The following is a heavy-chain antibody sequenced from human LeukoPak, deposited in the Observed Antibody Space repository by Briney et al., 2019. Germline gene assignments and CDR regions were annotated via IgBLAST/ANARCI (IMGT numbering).Heavy chain of an antibody. CDR2: IYYSGST. J-gene: IGHJ3*02. CDR1: GGSISSSSYY. Sequence: PSETLSLTCTVSGGSISSSSYYSGWIRQPPGKGLEWIGSIYYSGSTYYNPSLKSRVTISVDTSKNQFSLKLSSVTAADTAVYYCARRGAYYDSSGSDIWGQGTMVTVSS. D-gene: IGHD3-22*01. CDR3: ARRGAYYDSSGSDI. V-gene: IGHV4-39*01.